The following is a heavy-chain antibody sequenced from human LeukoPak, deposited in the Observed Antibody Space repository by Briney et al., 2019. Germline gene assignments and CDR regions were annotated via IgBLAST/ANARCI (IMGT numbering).Heavy chain of an antibody. J-gene: IGHJ3*02. CDR1: GGSISSGSYY. CDR2: IYTSGST. Sequence: SETLSLTCTVSGGSISSGSYYWSWIRQPAGKGLEWIGRIYTSGSTNYTPSLKSRVTISVDTSKNQFSLKLSSVTAADTAVYYCARGALRFLEWSSDAFDIWGQGTMVTVSS. V-gene: IGHV4-61*02. CDR3: ARGALRFLEWSSDAFDI. D-gene: IGHD3-3*01.